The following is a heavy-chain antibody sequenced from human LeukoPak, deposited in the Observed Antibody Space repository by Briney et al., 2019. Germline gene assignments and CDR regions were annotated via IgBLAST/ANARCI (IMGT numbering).Heavy chain of an antibody. V-gene: IGHV4-39*07. D-gene: IGHD3-10*01. CDR3: AALGFGELFSPNYFDY. CDR2: IYYSGST. CDR1: GGSISSSSYY. J-gene: IGHJ4*02. Sequence: SETLSLTCTVSGGSISSSSYYWGWIRQPPGKGLEWIGSIYYSGSTYYNPSLKSRVTISVDTSKNQFSLKLSSVTAADTAVYYCAALGFGELFSPNYFDYWGQGTLVTVSS.